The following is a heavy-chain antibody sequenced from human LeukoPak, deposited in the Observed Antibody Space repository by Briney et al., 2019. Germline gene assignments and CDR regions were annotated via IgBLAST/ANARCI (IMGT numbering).Heavy chain of an antibody. V-gene: IGHV4-59*12. J-gene: IGHJ3*02. Sequence: SETLSLTCTVSGASISNYYWSWIRQSPGKGLEWIGYMLYSGSTNQNPSLRSRVTISVDTSKNQFSLKLSSVTAADTAVYYCARDCLPKYSSGCPGAFDIWGQGTMVTVSS. CDR1: GASISNYY. CDR2: MLYSGST. CDR3: ARDCLPKYSSGCPGAFDI. D-gene: IGHD6-19*01.